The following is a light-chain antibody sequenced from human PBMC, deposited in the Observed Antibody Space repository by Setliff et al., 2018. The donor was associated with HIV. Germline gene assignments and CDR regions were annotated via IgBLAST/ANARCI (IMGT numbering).Light chain of an antibody. CDR3: CSYADTYSYI. CDR2: DVS. CDR1: SSDVGAYNY. V-gene: IGLV2-11*01. Sequence: QSVLAQPRSVSGSPGQSVTVPCTGSSSDVGAYNYVSWYQQHPGKAPKLIIYDVSKRPSGVPDRFSGSKSGDTASLTTSGLQSEDEADYYCCSYADTYSYIFGSGTRSPS. J-gene: IGLJ1*01.